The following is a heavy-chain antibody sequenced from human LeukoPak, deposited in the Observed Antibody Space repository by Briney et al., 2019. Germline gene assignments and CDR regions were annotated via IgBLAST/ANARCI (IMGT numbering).Heavy chain of an antibody. CDR1: GFTFSSYE. V-gene: IGHV3-48*03. CDR2: ISSGGATI. CDR3: ARDPRSLEWLSKFDY. J-gene: IGHJ4*02. D-gene: IGHD3-3*01. Sequence: GGSLRLSCAASGFTFSSYEMNWVRQAPGKGLEWVSYISSGGATIYYADSVKGRFTISRDNAKNSLYLQMNSLRAEDTAVYYCARDPRSLEWLSKFDYWGQGTLVTVSS.